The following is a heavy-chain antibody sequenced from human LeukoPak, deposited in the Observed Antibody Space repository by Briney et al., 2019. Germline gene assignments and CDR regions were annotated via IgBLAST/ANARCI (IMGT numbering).Heavy chain of an antibody. Sequence: PSETLSLTCTVSGGSISSYYWSWIRQPPGKGLEWLGYIFYSGITYYNPSLKSRVTISVDTSKNQFSLKLSSVTAADTAVYYCARDRIAAAGTLDYWGQGTLVTVSS. CDR3: ARDRIAAAGTLDY. CDR2: IFYSGIT. V-gene: IGHV4-59*12. CDR1: GGSISSYY. D-gene: IGHD6-13*01. J-gene: IGHJ4*02.